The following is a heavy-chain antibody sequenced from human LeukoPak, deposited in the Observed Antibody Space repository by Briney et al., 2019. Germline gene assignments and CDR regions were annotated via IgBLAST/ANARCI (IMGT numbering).Heavy chain of an antibody. V-gene: IGHV1-18*01. CDR1: GYTFTSYG. J-gene: IGHJ4*02. CDR2: ISAYNGNT. D-gene: IGHD3-16*01. Sequence: RGASVKVSCKASGYTFTSYGISWVRQAPGQGLEWMGWISAYNGNTNYAQKLQGRVTMTTDTSTSTAYMELRSLRSDDTAVYYCAREENSGGPSEDNYLGGWGQGTLVTVSS. CDR3: AREENSGGPSEDNYLGG.